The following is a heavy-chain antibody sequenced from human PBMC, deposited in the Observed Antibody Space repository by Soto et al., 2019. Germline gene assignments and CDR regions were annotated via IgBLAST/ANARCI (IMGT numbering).Heavy chain of an antibody. CDR1: GFTFSNAW. CDR3: TTEEAGTGTNFDY. V-gene: IGHV3-15*01. D-gene: IGHD6-19*01. CDR2: IKSKTDGGTT. J-gene: IGHJ4*02. Sequence: GGSLRLSCAASGFTFSNAWMSWVRQAPGKGLEWVGRIKSKTDGGTTDYAAPVKGRFTISRDDSKNTLYLQMNSLKTEDTAVYYCTTEEAGTGTNFDYWGQGTLGTVSS.